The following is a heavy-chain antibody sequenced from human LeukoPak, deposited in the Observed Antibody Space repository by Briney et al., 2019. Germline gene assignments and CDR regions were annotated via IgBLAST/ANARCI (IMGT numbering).Heavy chain of an antibody. Sequence: GGSLRLSCAASGFTFSNYGMHWVRQAPGKGLEWVAFVHYHGNTKYYAASVKGRFTISRDNSRNSLYIQMNSLRTEDTAVYYCVKDQGQVYGYFDSWGQGTLVTVSS. CDR2: VHYHGNTK. V-gene: IGHV3-30*02. CDR1: GFTFSNYG. J-gene: IGHJ4*02. D-gene: IGHD6-6*01. CDR3: VKDQGQVYGYFDS.